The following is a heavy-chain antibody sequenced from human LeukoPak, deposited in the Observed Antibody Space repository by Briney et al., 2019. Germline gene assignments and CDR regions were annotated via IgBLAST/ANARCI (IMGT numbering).Heavy chain of an antibody. Sequence: GGSLRLSCAASGFTFSSYAMSWVRQAPGKGLEWVSAISGSGGSTYYADSVKGRFTISRDNSKNTLYLQMSSLRAEDTAVYYCVKGVITGTLLSRWGQGTLVTVSS. CDR3: VKGVITGTLLSR. CDR1: GFTFSSYA. CDR2: ISGSGGST. V-gene: IGHV3-23*01. J-gene: IGHJ4*02. D-gene: IGHD1-20*01.